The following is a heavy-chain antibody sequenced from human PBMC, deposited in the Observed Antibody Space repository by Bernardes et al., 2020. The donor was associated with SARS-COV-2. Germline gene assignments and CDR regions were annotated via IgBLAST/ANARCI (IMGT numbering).Heavy chain of an antibody. D-gene: IGHD2-21*02. Sequence: GGSLRPSCAASGPRVGEYATRWVRKAPGKGLEWVWGISGSGAIPNYADSVQGRFTISRDISKNTVYLQMNTLRAGDTAIYYCAKDYCDSDCDFFDHWGQGTLVTVSS. CDR3: AKDYCDSDCDFFDH. CDR1: GPRVGEYA. V-gene: IGHV3-23*01. J-gene: IGHJ4*02. CDR2: ISGSGAIP.